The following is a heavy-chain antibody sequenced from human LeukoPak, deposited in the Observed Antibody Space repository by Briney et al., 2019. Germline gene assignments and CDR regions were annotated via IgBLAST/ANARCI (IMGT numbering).Heavy chain of an antibody. V-gene: IGHV3-23*01. D-gene: IGHD3-3*01. CDR2: ISGSGDST. J-gene: IGHJ4*02. CDR1: GFIFTSNR. CDR3: AKDFWSGYYPHY. Sequence: GGSLRLSCAASGFIFTSNRMNWVRQAPGKGLEWVSSISGSGDSTYYADSVKGRFTMSRDNSKNTLYLQMNSLRAEDTAVYYCAKDFWSGYYPHYWGQGTLVAVSS.